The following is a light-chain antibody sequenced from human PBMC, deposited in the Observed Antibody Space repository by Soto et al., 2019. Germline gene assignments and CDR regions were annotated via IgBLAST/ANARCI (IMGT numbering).Light chain of an antibody. V-gene: IGLV2-14*01. CDR3: SSYTTSSTLV. CDR1: RSDVGAYDY. CDR2: EVS. Sequence: QSVLTPPAPVSGSPGQSIPISCTGTRSDVGAYDYVPWYQQHPGKAPKVMIYEVSNWPSGVSNRFSGSKSGNTASLTISGLQAEDEAEYHCSSYTTSSTLVFGTGTKVTVL. J-gene: IGLJ1*01.